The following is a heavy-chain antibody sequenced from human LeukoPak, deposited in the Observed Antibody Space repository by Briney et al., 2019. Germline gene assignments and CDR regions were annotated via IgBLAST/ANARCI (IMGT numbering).Heavy chain of an antibody. CDR3: AKDGSGPYYSLFDP. Sequence: GGCLRLSCAASGFTFSNFGMHWVRQAPGKGLEWVAVIYNDGSNQHYADSVRGRFTISRDNSKNTLYLQMSSLRAENTAVYYCAKDGSGPYYSLFDPWGQGTLVIVSS. D-gene: IGHD2-21*01. V-gene: IGHV3-33*06. J-gene: IGHJ5*02. CDR1: GFTFSNFG. CDR2: IYNDGSNQ.